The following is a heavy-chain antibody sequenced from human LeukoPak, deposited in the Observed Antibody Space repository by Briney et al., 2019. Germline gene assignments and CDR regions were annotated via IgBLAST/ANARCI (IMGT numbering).Heavy chain of an antibody. CDR2: INWNGGST. V-gene: IGHV3-20*04. CDR1: GFTFDDYG. CDR3: ARANSGGWYFGAEFDY. Sequence: GGSLRLSCAASGFTFDDYGMSWVRQAPGKGLEWVSGINWNGGSTGYADSVKGRFTISRDNAKNSLYLQMNSLRAEDTALYYCARANSGGWYFGAEFDYWGQGTLVTVSS. J-gene: IGHJ4*02. D-gene: IGHD6-19*01.